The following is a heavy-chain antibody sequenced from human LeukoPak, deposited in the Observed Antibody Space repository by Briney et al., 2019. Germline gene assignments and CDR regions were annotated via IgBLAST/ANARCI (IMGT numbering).Heavy chain of an antibody. Sequence: SETLSLTCTVSGGSISSSSYYWGWIRQPPGKGLEWIGSIYYSGSTYYHPSLKSRVTISVDTSKNQFSLKLSSVTAADTAVYYCARSTIAAAGTVFDYWGQGTLVTVSS. CDR2: IYYSGST. D-gene: IGHD6-13*01. CDR3: ARSTIAAAGTVFDY. V-gene: IGHV4-39*07. CDR1: GGSISSSSYY. J-gene: IGHJ4*02.